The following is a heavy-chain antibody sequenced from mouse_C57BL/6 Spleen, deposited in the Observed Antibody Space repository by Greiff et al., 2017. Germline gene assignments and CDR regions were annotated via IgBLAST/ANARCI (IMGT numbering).Heavy chain of an antibody. D-gene: IGHD1-1*01. CDR3: ARRVYYYGSSYPDY. Sequence: VQLQQSGPELVKPGASVKISCKASGYSFTGYYMNWVKQSPEKSLEWIGEINPSTGGTTSNQKFKAKATLTVDKSSSTAYMQLKSLTSEDSAVYYCARRVYYYGSSYPDYWGQGTTLTVSS. CDR1: GYSFTGYY. CDR2: INPSTGGT. V-gene: IGHV1-42*01. J-gene: IGHJ2*01.